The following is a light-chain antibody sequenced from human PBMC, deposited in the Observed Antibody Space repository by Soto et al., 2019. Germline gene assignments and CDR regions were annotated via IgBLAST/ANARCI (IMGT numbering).Light chain of an antibody. J-gene: IGKJ1*01. Sequence: DIQMTQSPSSLSASVGDRVTITCQASQDISNYLNWYQQKPGKAPKLLIYDASNLETGVPSRFSGSGSGTDLTFTISSLQPEDIATYYCQQYGTFGQGTKVEIK. CDR2: DAS. CDR3: QQYGT. CDR1: QDISNY. V-gene: IGKV1-33*01.